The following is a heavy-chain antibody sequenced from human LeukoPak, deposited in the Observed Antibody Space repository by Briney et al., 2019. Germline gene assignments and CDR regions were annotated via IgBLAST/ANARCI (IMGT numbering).Heavy chain of an antibody. Sequence: GSLRLSCAASGFTFSSYSMNWVRQAPGKGLEWIGSIYYSGSTYYNPSLKSRVTISVDTSKNQFSLKLSSVTAADTAVYYCARVNYDFWSGYYAFDYWGQGTLVTVSS. D-gene: IGHD3-3*01. CDR3: ARVNYDFWSGYYAFDY. CDR2: IYYSGST. J-gene: IGHJ4*02. CDR1: GFTFSSYSMN. V-gene: IGHV4-59*05.